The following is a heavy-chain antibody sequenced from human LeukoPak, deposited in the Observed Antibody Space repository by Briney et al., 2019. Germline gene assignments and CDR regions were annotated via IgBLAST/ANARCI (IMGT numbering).Heavy chain of an antibody. CDR2: IDPDSGGT. V-gene: IGHV1-2*06. D-gene: IGHD3-3*01. CDR1: GYTFTGYY. Sequence: ASVKVSCKASGYTFTGYYMHWVRQAPGQGLEWMGRIDPDSGGTRYPQKFQGRVTMTTDTSISTAYLEVNRLTSDDTAVYYCARLYDSSADWGQGTLVTVSS. CDR3: ARLYDSSAD. J-gene: IGHJ4*02.